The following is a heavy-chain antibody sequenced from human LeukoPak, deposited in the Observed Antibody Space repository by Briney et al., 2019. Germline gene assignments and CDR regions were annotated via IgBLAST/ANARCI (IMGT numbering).Heavy chain of an antibody. V-gene: IGHV4-59*08. Sequence: SETLSLTCTVSGGSISSYYWSWIRQPPGKGLEWIGYIYYSGSTNHNPSLKSRVTISVDTSKNQFSLKLSSVTAADTAVYYCARRIAAAGTFYFDYWGQGTLVTVSS. CDR3: ARRIAAAGTFYFDY. CDR1: GGSISSYY. CDR2: IYYSGST. D-gene: IGHD6-13*01. J-gene: IGHJ4*02.